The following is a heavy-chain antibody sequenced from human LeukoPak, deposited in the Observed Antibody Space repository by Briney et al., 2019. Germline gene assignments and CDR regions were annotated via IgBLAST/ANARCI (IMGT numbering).Heavy chain of an antibody. V-gene: IGHV3-74*01. CDR1: GFTFSSYW. Sequence: GGSLRLSCAASGFTFSSYWMHWVRQAPGKGLVWVSRINSDGSSTGYADSVKGRFTISRDNAKNTLYLQMNSLRAEDTAVYYCARDLSSGWYPYYYGMDVWGQGTTVTVSS. D-gene: IGHD6-19*01. J-gene: IGHJ6*02. CDR2: INSDGSST. CDR3: ARDLSSGWYPYYYGMDV.